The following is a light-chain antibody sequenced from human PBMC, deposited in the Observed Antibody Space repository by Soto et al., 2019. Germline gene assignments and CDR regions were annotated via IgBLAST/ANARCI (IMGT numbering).Light chain of an antibody. Sequence: QSALTQPPSASGSPGQSVTISCTGTSSDGGGYNYVSWYQQHPGKAPKLMIYEVSKRPSGVPDRLSASKSGNTASLTVSGLQAEDEDDYHCSLYAGSTHYVSGPGSKVPVL. V-gene: IGLV2-8*01. CDR3: SLYAGSTHYV. CDR2: EVS. J-gene: IGLJ1*01. CDR1: SSDGGGYNY.